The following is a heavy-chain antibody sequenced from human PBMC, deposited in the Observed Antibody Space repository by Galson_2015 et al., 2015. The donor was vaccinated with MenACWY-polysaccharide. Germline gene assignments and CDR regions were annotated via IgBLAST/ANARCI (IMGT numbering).Heavy chain of an antibody. J-gene: IGHJ4*02. D-gene: IGHD1-14*01. CDR2: IIPIFGRA. CDR1: GGTFSTYA. CDR3: ARGPETEDHTYYYAY. V-gene: IGHV1-69*13. Sequence: SVKVSCKASGGTFSTYAINWVRQAPGQGLEWMGGIIPIFGRANYAQKFQGRVTITADESTSTAYMELSSLRSEDTAVYYCARGPETEDHTYYYAYWGQGTLVTVSS.